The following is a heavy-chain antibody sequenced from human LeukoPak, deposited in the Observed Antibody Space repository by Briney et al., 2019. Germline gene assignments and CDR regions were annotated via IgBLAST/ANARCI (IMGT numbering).Heavy chain of an antibody. V-gene: IGHV1-8*02. D-gene: IGHD6-19*01. Sequence: ASVKVSCKASGYTFTSYDINWVRQATGQGLEWMGWMNPNSGNTGYAQKFQGRVTMTEDTSTDTAYMELSSLRSEDTAVYYCASGRGVIKQWLYYWGQGTLVTVSS. CDR1: GYTFTSYD. J-gene: IGHJ4*02. CDR2: MNPNSGNT. CDR3: ASGRGVIKQWLYY.